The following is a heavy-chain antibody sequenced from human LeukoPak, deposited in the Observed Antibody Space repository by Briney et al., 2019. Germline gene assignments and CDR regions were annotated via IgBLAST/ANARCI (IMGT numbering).Heavy chain of an antibody. V-gene: IGHV4-61*01. CDR3: ARGRNTAMVTRGYFDY. Sequence: SETLSLTCTVSGGSFSSGSYYWSWIRQPPGKGLEWIGYIYYSGSSNYNPSLKGRVTISVDTSKNQFSLKLTSVTAADTAVYYCARGRNTAMVTRGYFDYWGQGTLVTVSS. D-gene: IGHD5-18*01. CDR1: GGSFSSGSYY. J-gene: IGHJ4*02. CDR2: IYYSGSS.